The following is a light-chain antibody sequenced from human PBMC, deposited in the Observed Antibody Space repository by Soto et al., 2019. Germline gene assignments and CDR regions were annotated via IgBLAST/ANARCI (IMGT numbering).Light chain of an antibody. Sequence: EIVLTQSPGTLSLSPGERVTLSCRASQSVSSSHLAWYQQKPGQAPTLLIYGASSRATGIPDRFSGSGSGTDFTLTISRLEPEDFAVYYCQQYGSPWTFGQGTKVEIK. J-gene: IGKJ1*01. V-gene: IGKV3-20*01. CDR2: GAS. CDR3: QQYGSPWT. CDR1: QSVSSSH.